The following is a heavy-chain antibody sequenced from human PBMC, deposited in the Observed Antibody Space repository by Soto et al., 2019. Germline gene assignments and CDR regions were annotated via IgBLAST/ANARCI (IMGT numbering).Heavy chain of an antibody. D-gene: IGHD1-1*01. CDR1: GFTFSSYA. CDR2: ISTGGGST. Sequence: GGSLRLSCAASGFTFSSYAMSWVRQAPGKGLEWVSAISTGGGSTYYADSVRGRFTISRDNAKNSLYLQMNSLRAEDTAVYYCARAVRLEYKLLGFNWFDPWGQGTLVTVSS. CDR3: ARAVRLEYKLLGFNWFDP. J-gene: IGHJ5*02. V-gene: IGHV3-23*01.